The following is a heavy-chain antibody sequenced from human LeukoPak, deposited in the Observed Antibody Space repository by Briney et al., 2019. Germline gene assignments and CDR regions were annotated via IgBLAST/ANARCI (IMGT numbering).Heavy chain of an antibody. V-gene: IGHV4-4*07. D-gene: IGHD2-15*01. CDR1: GGSISSYY. J-gene: IGHJ2*01. CDR3: ARETATYSWYFDL. CDR2: ISTSGST. Sequence: PSETLSLTCTVSGGSISSYYWNWIRQAAGKGLEWIGRISTSGSTNYNPSLKSRLTMSAVTSKNQFSLKLSSVTAADAAVYYCARETATYSWYFDLWGRGTLVTVSS.